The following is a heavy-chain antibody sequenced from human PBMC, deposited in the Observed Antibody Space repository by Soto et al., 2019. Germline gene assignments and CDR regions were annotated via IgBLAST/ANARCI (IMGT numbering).Heavy chain of an antibody. J-gene: IGHJ4*02. CDR3: AGRALTPPIAAAGTVDFDY. CDR2: IYYSGST. Sequence: PSETLSLTCTVSGGSISSYYWSWIRQPPGKGLEWIGYIYYSGSTNYNPSLKSRVTISVDTSKNQFSLKLSSVTAADTAVYYCAGRALTPPIAAAGTVDFDYWGQGTLVT. V-gene: IGHV4-59*01. D-gene: IGHD6-13*01. CDR1: GGSISSYY.